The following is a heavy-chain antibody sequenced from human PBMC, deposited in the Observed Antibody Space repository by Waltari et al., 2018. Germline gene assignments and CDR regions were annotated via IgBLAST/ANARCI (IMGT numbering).Heavy chain of an antibody. J-gene: IGHJ4*02. V-gene: IGHV3-23*01. CDR1: GFTFSSYA. CDR3: AKDTGATVTTSFVY. Sequence: EVQLLESGGGLVQPGGSLRLSCAASGFTFSSYAMNWVRQAPGKGLEWFSVISGRGGSTYYADSVKGRFTISRDNSNNALYLQMNSLRAEDTAVYYCAKDTGATVTTSFVYWGQGTLVTVSS. D-gene: IGHD4-17*01. CDR2: ISGRGGST.